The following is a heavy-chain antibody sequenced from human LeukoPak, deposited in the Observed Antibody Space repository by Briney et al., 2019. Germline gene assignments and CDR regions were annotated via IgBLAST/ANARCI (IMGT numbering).Heavy chain of an antibody. CDR3: AKRSGGVRGWSFDY. J-gene: IGHJ4*02. V-gene: IGHV3-30*02. CDR1: GFTFSSYG. CDR2: IRYDGSNK. Sequence: GGSLRLSCAASGFTFSSYGMHWVRQAPGKGLEWVAFIRYDGSNKYYADSVKGRFTISRDNSKNTLYVQMNSLRAEDTAVYYCAKRSGGVRGWSFDYWGQGTLVTVSS. D-gene: IGHD3-10*01.